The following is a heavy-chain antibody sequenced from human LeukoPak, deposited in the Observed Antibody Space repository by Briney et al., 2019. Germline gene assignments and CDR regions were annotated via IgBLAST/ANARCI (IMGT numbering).Heavy chain of an antibody. V-gene: IGHV4-59*11. CDR2: VYFTGRT. Sequence: PSETLSLTCSVSGASIGSHYWSWLRQPPGKGLEWIGYVYFTGRTHYNPSLTSRVTISVDSFKKQVSLELRSVTAADTAVYFCARTGDGTNYYNYYYMDVWGKGTTITVSS. CDR1: GASIGSHY. CDR3: ARTGDGTNYYNYYYMDV. J-gene: IGHJ6*03. D-gene: IGHD1-14*01.